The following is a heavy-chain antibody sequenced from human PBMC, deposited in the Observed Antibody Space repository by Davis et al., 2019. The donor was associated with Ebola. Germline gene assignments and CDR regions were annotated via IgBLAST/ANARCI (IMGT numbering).Heavy chain of an antibody. V-gene: IGHV1-2*02. D-gene: IGHD2-2*02. Sequence: ASVKVSCKASGYTFTGYYMHWVRQAPGQGLEWMGWINPNRGGTNYAQKFQGRVTMTRDTSISTAYMELSRLRSDDTAVYYCARDRPAAIRSVNWFDPWGQGTLVTVSS. CDR2: INPNRGGT. J-gene: IGHJ5*02. CDR1: GYTFTGYY. CDR3: ARDRPAAIRSVNWFDP.